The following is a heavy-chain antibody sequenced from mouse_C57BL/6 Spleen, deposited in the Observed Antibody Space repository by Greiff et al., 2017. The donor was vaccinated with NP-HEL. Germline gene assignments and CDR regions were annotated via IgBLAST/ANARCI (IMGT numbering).Heavy chain of an antibody. Sequence: EVQGVESGGGLVQPKGSLKLSCAASGFTFNTYAMHWVRQAPGKGLEWVARIRSKSSNYATYYADSVKDRFTISRDDSQSMLYLQMNNLKTEDTAMYYCVRRGGLFVDFDVWGTGTTVTVSS. CDR2: IRSKSSNYAT. CDR3: VRRGGLFVDFDV. D-gene: IGHD1-1*01. CDR1: GFTFNTYA. V-gene: IGHV10-3*01. J-gene: IGHJ1*03.